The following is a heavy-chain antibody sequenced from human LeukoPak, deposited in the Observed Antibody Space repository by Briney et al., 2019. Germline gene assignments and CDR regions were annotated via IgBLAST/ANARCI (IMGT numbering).Heavy chain of an antibody. D-gene: IGHD2-2*02. V-gene: IGHV1-18*01. Sequence: GASVKVSCKASGYTFTSYGISWVRQAPGQGLEWMGWISAYNGNTNYAQKLQGRVTMTTDTSTSTAYMELRSLRSDDTAVYYCARELYQGDIVVVPAAISLHDYYYYGMDVWGQGTTVTVSS. CDR2: ISAYNGNT. CDR1: GYTFTSYG. J-gene: IGHJ6*02. CDR3: ARELYQGDIVVVPAAISLHDYYYYGMDV.